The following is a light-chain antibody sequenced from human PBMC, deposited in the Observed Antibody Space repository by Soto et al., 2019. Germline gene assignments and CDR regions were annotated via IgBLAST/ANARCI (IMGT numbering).Light chain of an antibody. CDR2: DAS. CDR1: QNLXSD. J-gene: IGKJ1*01. CDR3: HQRNMGPRT. Sequence: IVLTQSPSTLSLSPGERATLSCRASQNLXSDFDWYQQRPGQPPRFLXADASNRAPGSPASFGGSGSVADFTPSISSLEPDDFAVYHWHQRNMGPRTFGQGTKVDIK. V-gene: IGKV3-11*01.